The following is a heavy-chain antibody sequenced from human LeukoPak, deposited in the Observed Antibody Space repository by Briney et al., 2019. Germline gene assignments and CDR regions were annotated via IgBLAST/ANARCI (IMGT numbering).Heavy chain of an antibody. V-gene: IGHV3-11*04. CDR2: ISSSGSII. D-gene: IGHD1-20*01. CDR1: GFTFSDYY. CDR3: ARDSITGITDAFDI. Sequence: GGSLRLSCAASGFTFSDYYMSWIRQAPGKGLEWVSYISSSGSIIYYADSVKGRFTISRDNAKNSLYLQMNSLRAEDTAVYYCARDSITGITDAFDIWGQGTMVTVSS. J-gene: IGHJ3*02.